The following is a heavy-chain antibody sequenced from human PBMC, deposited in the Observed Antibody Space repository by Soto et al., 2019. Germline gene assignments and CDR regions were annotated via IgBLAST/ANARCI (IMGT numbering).Heavy chain of an antibody. V-gene: IGHV3-53*01. Sequence: PGGSLRLSCAASGFTVSSNYMSWVRQAPGKGLEWVSVIYSGGSTYYADSVKGRFTISRDNSKNTLYLQMNSLRAEDTAVYYCARGNCSSTSCRNYYYYGMDVWGQGTTVTVSS. CDR2: IYSGGST. CDR1: GFTVSSNY. D-gene: IGHD2-2*01. J-gene: IGHJ6*02. CDR3: ARGNCSSTSCRNYYYYGMDV.